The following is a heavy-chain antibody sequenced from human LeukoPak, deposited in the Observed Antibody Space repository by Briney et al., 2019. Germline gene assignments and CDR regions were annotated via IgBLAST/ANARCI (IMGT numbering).Heavy chain of an antibody. D-gene: IGHD3-10*01. CDR1: GFTSSSYD. J-gene: IGHJ4*02. V-gene: IGHV3-13*01. Sequence: GGSLRLSCAASGFTSSSYDMHWVRKATGKGLEWVSAIGSAGDTYYPGSVRGRFTISRENAKNSLYLQMNSLRAGDTAVYYCARASKGDYYGSGSYLGIWGQGTLVTVSS. CDR2: IGSAGDT. CDR3: ARASKGDYYGSGSYLGI.